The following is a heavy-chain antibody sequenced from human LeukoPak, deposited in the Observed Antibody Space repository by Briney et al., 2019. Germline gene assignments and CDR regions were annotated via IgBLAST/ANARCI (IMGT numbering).Heavy chain of an antibody. CDR1: GGSFSGYY. Sequence: TSETLSLTCAVYGGSFSGYYWSWIRQPPGKGLEWIGEINHSGSTNYNPSLKSRVTISVDTSKNQFSLKLSSVTAADTAVYYCARISNRSGWCLYYFDYWGQGTLVTVSS. V-gene: IGHV4-34*01. D-gene: IGHD6-19*01. CDR2: INHSGST. J-gene: IGHJ4*02. CDR3: ARISNRSGWCLYYFDY.